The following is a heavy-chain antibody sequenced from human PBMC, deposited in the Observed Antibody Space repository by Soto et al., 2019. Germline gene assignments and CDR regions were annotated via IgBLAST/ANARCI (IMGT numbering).Heavy chain of an antibody. CDR2: ISGSGGST. Sequence: GGSLRLSCAASGFTFSSYAMSWVRQAPGKGLEWVSAISGSGGSTYYADSVKGRFTISRDNSKNTRYLQMNSLRAEDTAVYYCAKGGLTGGPVPGSFDYWGQGTLVTVSS. V-gene: IGHV3-23*01. D-gene: IGHD3-10*01. J-gene: IGHJ4*02. CDR1: GFTFSSYA. CDR3: AKGGLTGGPVPGSFDY.